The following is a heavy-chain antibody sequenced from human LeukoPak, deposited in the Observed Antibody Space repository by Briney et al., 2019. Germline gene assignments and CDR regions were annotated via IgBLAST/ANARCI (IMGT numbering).Heavy chain of an antibody. CDR3: VRGYSFGPYGMDV. J-gene: IGHJ6*02. Sequence: GGSLRLSCSAPGFPFSSYAMHWVRQAPGKGLEYVSAISDSGGGTYYADSVKGRFTISRDNSKNTLYLQMSSLRAEDTAVYFCVRGYSFGPYGMDVWGQGTTVTVSS. CDR2: ISDSGGGT. V-gene: IGHV3-64D*09. CDR1: GFPFSSYA. D-gene: IGHD2-15*01.